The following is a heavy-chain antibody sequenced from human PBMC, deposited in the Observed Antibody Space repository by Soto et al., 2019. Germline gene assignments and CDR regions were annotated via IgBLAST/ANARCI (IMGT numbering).Heavy chain of an antibody. Sequence: ASETLSLTCTVSGGSISSSSYYWGWIRQPPGKGLEWIGSIYYSGSTYYNPSLKSRVTISVDTSKNQFSLKLSSVTAADTAVYYCARRDQDSRYNWFDPWGQGTLVTVSS. CDR1: GGSISSSSYY. J-gene: IGHJ5*02. V-gene: IGHV4-39*01. CDR2: IYYSGST. CDR3: ARRDQDSRYNWFDP. D-gene: IGHD2-2*01.